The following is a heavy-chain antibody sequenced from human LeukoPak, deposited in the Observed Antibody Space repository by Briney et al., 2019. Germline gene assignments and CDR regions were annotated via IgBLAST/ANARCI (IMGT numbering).Heavy chain of an antibody. V-gene: IGHV3-74*01. CDR3: AKWGYDSSGYYYKKTYYFDY. J-gene: IGHJ4*02. CDR2: INEDGSIT. D-gene: IGHD3-22*01. CDR1: GFTFRTYW. Sequence: GGSLRLSCAVSGFTFRTYWMHWVRQVPGEGLVWVSRINEDGSITNYADSVKGRFSISRDNAENTLYLQMNSLRAEDTAVYYCAKWGYDSSGYYYKKTYYFDYWGQGTLVTVSS.